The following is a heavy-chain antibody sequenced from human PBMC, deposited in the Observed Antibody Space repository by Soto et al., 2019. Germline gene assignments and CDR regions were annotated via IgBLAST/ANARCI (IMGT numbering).Heavy chain of an antibody. J-gene: IGHJ4*02. CDR1: GFTFSSYS. V-gene: IGHV3-48*02. CDR2: ISSSSRTI. D-gene: IGHD6-19*01. Sequence: PGGSLRLSCAASGFTFSSYSMNWVRQAPGKGLEWVSYISSSSRTIYFADSVKGRFTISRDNAKNSLYLQMNSLRDEDTAVYYCARQYSSGWYKTDYWGQGTLVTVSS. CDR3: ARQYSSGWYKTDY.